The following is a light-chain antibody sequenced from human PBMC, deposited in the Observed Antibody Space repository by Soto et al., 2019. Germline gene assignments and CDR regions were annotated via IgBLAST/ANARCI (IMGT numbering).Light chain of an antibody. CDR2: EVS. CDR3: SSYTSTGTLYV. CDR1: SSDVGNSNY. Sequence: QSALTQPASVSGSPGQSITISCTGTSSDVGNSNYVSWYQQHPGKAPKLIIYEVSNRPSGVSNRFSGSKSGNTASLTFSGLQAEDEADYYCSSYTSTGTLYVFGTGTKVTVL. V-gene: IGLV2-14*01. J-gene: IGLJ1*01.